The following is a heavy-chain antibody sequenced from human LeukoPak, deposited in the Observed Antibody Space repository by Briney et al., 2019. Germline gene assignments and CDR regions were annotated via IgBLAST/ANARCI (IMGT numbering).Heavy chain of an antibody. CDR1: GFTFSSYR. CDR3: ASSGYCSGGSCP. Sequence: GGSLRLSGAASGFTFSSYRMHWVRKAPGKGLEWLSSISSSSSYIYYADSVKGRFTISRDNAKNSLYLQMNSLRAEDTAVYYCASSGYCSGGSCPWGQGTLVTVSS. D-gene: IGHD2-15*01. CDR2: ISSSSSYI. J-gene: IGHJ5*02. V-gene: IGHV3-21*01.